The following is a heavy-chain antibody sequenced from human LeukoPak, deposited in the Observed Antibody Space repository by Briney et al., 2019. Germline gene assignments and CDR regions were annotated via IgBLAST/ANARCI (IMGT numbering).Heavy chain of an antibody. Sequence: SETLSLTCAVQGASLRGSYWSWIRQPPGKGLQWIGQIDHSGSTYSIPSLKSRVTISLDTSQSQVSLKVNSVTAADTAVYFCARGGNGWYFDLWGRGTPVTVSS. CDR2: IDHSGST. J-gene: IGHJ2*01. CDR3: ARGGNGWYFDL. CDR1: GASLRGSY. D-gene: IGHD1-14*01. V-gene: IGHV4-34*01.